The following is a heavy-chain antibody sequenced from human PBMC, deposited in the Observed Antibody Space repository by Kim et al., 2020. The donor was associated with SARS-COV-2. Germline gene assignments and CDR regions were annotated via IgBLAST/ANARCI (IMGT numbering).Heavy chain of an antibody. D-gene: IGHD1-26*01. Sequence: SETLSLTCTVSGGSISSGGYYWSWIRQHPGKGLEWIGYISYSGNTYYNPSRKSRVTISADTSKNQFSLNLSSVTAADTAVYLCARGAGSSSGYYYYYMDGWGKGTTVTVSS. CDR1: GGSISSGGYY. CDR2: ISYSGNT. J-gene: IGHJ6*03. CDR3: ARGAGSSSGYYYYYMDG. V-gene: IGHV4-31*03.